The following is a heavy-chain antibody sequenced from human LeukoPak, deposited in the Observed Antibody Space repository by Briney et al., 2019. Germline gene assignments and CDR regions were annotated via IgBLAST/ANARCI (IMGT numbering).Heavy chain of an antibody. D-gene: IGHD2-2*01. V-gene: IGHV7-4-1*02. Sequence: ASVKVSCKASGCTFTSYAMNWVRQAPGQGLEWMGWINTNTGGPTYAQGFTGRFVFSLDTSVSTAYLQISSLKAEDTAVYYCAREVPAVYYYYYYGMDVWGQGTTVTVSS. CDR2: INTNTGGP. CDR3: AREVPAVYYYYYYGMDV. J-gene: IGHJ6*02. CDR1: GCTFTSYA.